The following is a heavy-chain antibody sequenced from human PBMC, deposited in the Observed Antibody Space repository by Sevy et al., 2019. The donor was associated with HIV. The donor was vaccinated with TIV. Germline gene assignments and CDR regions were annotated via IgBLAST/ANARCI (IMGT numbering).Heavy chain of an antibody. CDR1: GFTFSSYA. CDR3: ARSTMVRGVTNAFDI. Sequence: GGSLRLSCAASGFTFSSYAMHWVRQAPGKGLEWVAVISYDGSNKYYADSVKGRFTISRDNSKNTLYPQMNSLRAEDTAVYYCARSTMVRGVTNAFDIWGQGTMVTVSS. CDR2: ISYDGSNK. J-gene: IGHJ3*02. D-gene: IGHD3-10*01. V-gene: IGHV3-30-3*01.